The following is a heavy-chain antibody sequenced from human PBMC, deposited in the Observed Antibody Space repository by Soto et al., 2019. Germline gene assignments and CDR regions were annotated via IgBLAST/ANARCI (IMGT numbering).Heavy chain of an antibody. V-gene: IGHV4-4*02. D-gene: IGHD3-10*01. CDR1: AGSISSSSW. CDR3: ARAGDGSGSLDY. Sequence: SETLSLTCAVSAGSISSSSWWSWVRQPPGQGGAWIGEIYHAGSTTYRPSLKSPVTISVDKSKTHFSVKLRSVTATNTAVYYGARAGDGSGSLDYWGRGTLVTVSS. CDR2: IYHAGST. J-gene: IGHJ4*02.